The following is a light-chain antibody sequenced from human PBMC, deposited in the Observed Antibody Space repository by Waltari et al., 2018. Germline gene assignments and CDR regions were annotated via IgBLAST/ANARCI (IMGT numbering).Light chain of an antibody. Sequence: QSVLTQPPSVSAAPGQKVTISCSGSSSNIGNYYVSWYHQLPGTAPKLLIYDNNKRPAGVPERLSVCKSGTSATLGITGLQIGDESEYYCATWDNSLSEVVFGGGTKLTVL. J-gene: IGLJ2*01. CDR2: DNN. CDR3: ATWDNSLSEVV. V-gene: IGLV1-51*01. CDR1: SSNIGNYY.